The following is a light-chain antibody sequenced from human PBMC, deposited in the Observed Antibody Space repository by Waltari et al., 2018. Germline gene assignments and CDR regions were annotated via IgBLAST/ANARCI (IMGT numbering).Light chain of an antibody. CDR3: SSYGGNYYA. V-gene: IGLV2-8*01. J-gene: IGLJ1*01. Sequence: QSALTHPPSASGSPGQSVTISCTGPSSDVGRYKFVSWYQHHPGKAPNLMIHEVTKRPSGVPDRFSGSKSGNTASLTVSGLRAEDEADYYCSSYGGNYYAFGTGTKVTVL. CDR2: EVT. CDR1: SSDVGRYKF.